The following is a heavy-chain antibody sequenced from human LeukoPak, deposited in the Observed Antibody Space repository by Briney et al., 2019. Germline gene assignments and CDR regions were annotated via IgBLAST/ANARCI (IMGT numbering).Heavy chain of an antibody. J-gene: IGHJ2*01. V-gene: IGHV3-66*01. CDR3: ARGVTTGNWYFDL. CDR1: GFTVSSNY. CDR2: IYSGGRT. Sequence: GGSLRLSCAASGFTVSSNYMSWVRQALGKGLEWVSVIYSGGRTYYADSVKGRFTISRDNSKNTLYLQMNSLRAEDTAVYYCARGVTTGNWYFDLWGRGTLVTVSS. D-gene: IGHD4-17*01.